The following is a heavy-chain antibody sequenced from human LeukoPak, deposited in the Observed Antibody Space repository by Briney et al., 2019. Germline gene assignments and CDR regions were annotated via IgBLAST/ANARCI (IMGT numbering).Heavy chain of an antibody. CDR3: ARDWVAGVPFDAFDI. CDR2: IKEDGSEK. Sequence: PGGSLGLSCAASGFTLSSYWMSWVRQAPGKGLEWVANIKEDGSEKYYVDSVKGRFTISRDNAKNSLYLHMNSLTAEDTAMYYCARDWVAGVPFDAFDIWGQGTMVSVSS. J-gene: IGHJ3*02. V-gene: IGHV3-7*03. CDR1: GFTLSSYW. D-gene: IGHD3-10*01.